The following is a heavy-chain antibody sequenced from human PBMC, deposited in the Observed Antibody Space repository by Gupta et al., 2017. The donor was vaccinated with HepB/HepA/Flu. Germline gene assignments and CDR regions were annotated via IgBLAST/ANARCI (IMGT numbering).Heavy chain of an antibody. CDR3: ARTRRWLDLEAFDY. Sequence: VQIQQWGAGLLKPSETLSLTCAVDGGSFSGYYWNWIRQSPGKGLEWIGEINHSGSTKYNPSLKSRVTVSVDTSKSQLSLRLTSVTATDTAVYYCARTRRWLDLEAFDYGGQGTLVTVSS. CDR2: INHSGST. CDR1: GGSFSGYY. D-gene: IGHD5-24*01. J-gene: IGHJ5*01. V-gene: IGHV4-34*01.